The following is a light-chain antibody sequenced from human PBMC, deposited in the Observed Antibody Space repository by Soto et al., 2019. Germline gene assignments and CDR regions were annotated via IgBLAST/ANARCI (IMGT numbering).Light chain of an antibody. V-gene: IGLV2-23*02. Sequence: QSALTQPASVSGSPGQSITISCTGSSSDIGSYNLVSWYQQHPGEAPKLMIYEVIQRPSGVSNRFSGSKSGNTASLTISGLQAGDEADYYCCSYAGGRTIFGGGTKLTV. J-gene: IGLJ2*01. CDR3: CSYAGGRTI. CDR1: SSDIGSYNL. CDR2: EVI.